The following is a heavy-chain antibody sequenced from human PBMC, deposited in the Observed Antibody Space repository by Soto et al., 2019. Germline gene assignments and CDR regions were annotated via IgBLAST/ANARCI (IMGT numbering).Heavy chain of an antibody. CDR1: GFTFSSYA. V-gene: IGHV3-64D*06. CDR2: ISSDGRPT. Sequence: GGSLRLSCSVSGFTFSSYAMHWVRQAPGKGLEYVSSISSDGRPTYYADSVKGRFTISRDNSKNTLYLQMYSLNAEDTAAYYCEKDRYVDYWGQGTLVTVSS. CDR3: EKDRYVDY. J-gene: IGHJ4*02.